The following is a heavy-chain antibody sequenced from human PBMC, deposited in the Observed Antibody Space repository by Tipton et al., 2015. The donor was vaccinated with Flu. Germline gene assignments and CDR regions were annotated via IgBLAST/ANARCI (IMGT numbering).Heavy chain of an antibody. J-gene: IGHJ4*02. D-gene: IGHD1-1*01. CDR3: ARGPNWFGY. CDR1: GGSISSYY. V-gene: IGHV4-59*08. CDR2: IYYSGST. Sequence: TPSLTCTVPGGSISSYYWSWIRQPPGKGLEWIGYIYYSGSTYYNPSLKSRVTISVDTSKNQFSLKLSSVTAADTAVYYCARGPNWFGYWGQGTLVTVSS.